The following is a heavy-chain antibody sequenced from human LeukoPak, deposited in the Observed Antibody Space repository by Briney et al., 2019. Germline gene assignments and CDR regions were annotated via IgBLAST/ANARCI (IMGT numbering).Heavy chain of an antibody. CDR1: GVSISSYY. J-gene: IGHJ3*02. CDR3: AREYYDSSGYSLEAFDI. D-gene: IGHD3-22*01. V-gene: IGHV4-59*01. Sequence: PSETLSLTCTVSGVSISSYYWSWIRQPPGKGLEWIGYIYYSGSTNYNPSLKSRVTISVDTSKNQFSLKLSSVTAADTAVYYCAREYYDSSGYSLEAFDIWGQGTMVTVSS. CDR2: IYYSGST.